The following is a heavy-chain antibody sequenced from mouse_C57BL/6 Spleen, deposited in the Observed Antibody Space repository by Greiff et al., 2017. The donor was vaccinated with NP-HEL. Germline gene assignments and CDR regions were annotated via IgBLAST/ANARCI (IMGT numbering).Heavy chain of an antibody. CDR3: ARRVYYDYAYYFDY. J-gene: IGHJ2*01. Sequence: VQLKQSGPELVKPGASVKIPCKASGYTFTDYNMDWVKQSHGKSLEWIGDINPNNGGTIYNQKFKGKATLTVDKSSSTAYMELRSLTSEDTAVYYCARRVYYDYAYYFDYWGQGTTLTVSS. CDR1: GYTFTDYN. D-gene: IGHD2-4*01. V-gene: IGHV1-18*01. CDR2: INPNNGGT.